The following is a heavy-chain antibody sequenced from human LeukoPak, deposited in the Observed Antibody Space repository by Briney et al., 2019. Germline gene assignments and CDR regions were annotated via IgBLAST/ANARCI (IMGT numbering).Heavy chain of an antibody. Sequence: GASVKVSCKASGYTFTSYDINWVRQATGQGLEWMGWMNPNSGNTGYAQKFQGRVTMTRNTSISTAYMELSSLRSEDTAAYYCARAGGYCGRISCPYYFDYWGQGSLVAVSS. CDR1: GYTFTSYD. CDR3: ARAGGYCGRISCPYYFDY. D-gene: IGHD2-15*01. V-gene: IGHV1-8*01. J-gene: IGHJ4*02. CDR2: MNPNSGNT.